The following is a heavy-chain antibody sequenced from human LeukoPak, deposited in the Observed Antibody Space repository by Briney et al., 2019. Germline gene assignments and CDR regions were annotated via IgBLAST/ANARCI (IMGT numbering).Heavy chain of an antibody. Sequence: SETLSLTCAVSGASISGSGYYWGWIRQPPGKGLEWIGNIYSSGSTYYNASLQSRVTISIETSKNQISLRLNSVTAADTAIYYCAKSGGYGLIDYWGQGTLVTVSS. CDR3: AKSGGYGLIDY. V-gene: IGHV4-39*01. J-gene: IGHJ4*02. CDR2: IYSSGST. CDR1: GASISGSGYY. D-gene: IGHD1-26*01.